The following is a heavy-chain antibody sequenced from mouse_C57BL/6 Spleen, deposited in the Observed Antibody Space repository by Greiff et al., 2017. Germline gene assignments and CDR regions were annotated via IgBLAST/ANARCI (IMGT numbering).Heavy chain of an antibody. Sequence: EVKLMESGGGLVKPGGSLKLSCAASGFTFSSYTMSWVRQTPEKRLEWVATISGGGGNTYYPDSVKGRFTISRDNAKNTLYLQMSSLRSEDTALYYCARQGDYDENFDYWGQGTTLTVSS. CDR1: GFTFSSYT. J-gene: IGHJ2*01. V-gene: IGHV5-9*01. CDR3: ARQGDYDENFDY. D-gene: IGHD2-4*01. CDR2: ISGGGGNT.